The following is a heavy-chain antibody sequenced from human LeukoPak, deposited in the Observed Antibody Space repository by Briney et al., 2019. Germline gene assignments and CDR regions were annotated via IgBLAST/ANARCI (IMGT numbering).Heavy chain of an antibody. V-gene: IGHV3-23*01. CDR3: ARNLGPFDV. J-gene: IGHJ3*01. D-gene: IGHD3-16*01. CDR2: IADAGT. Sequence: PGGSLTLSCAASGFTFNDFAMTWVRQAPGKGLEWVSTIADAGTYYADSVKGRFIISRDNSKNMLYLQLNSLRADDTAMYYCARNLGPFDVRGHGTMVTVSS. CDR1: GFTFNDFA.